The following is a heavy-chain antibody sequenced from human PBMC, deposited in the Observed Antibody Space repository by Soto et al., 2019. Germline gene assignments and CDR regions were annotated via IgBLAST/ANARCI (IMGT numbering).Heavy chain of an antibody. CDR2: INPATGYT. V-gene: IGHV1-46*01. D-gene: IGHD1-1*01. CDR1: GHALSHNY. Sequence: ASVNVSCTASGHALSHNYVHWVRQAPGQGLEWMGFINPATGYTVSAQKFQGRVTMTRDTSTTTFYMELSSLTSDDTAVYFCAKETGGFEFWGQGTLVTVSS. J-gene: IGHJ4*02. CDR3: AKETGGFEF.